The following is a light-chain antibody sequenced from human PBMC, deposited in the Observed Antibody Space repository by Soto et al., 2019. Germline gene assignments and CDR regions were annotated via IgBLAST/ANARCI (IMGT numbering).Light chain of an antibody. CDR3: EQYYIPWT. Sequence: DIVMTQSPDSLAVSLGERATINCKSSQSVLYNSNNKNYLAWYQQKPGQPPKLLIYWTSTRESGVPDRFSSSESRTDFPLPISSPLAQDVPAYHCEQYYIPWTFGQATNVDSK. CDR1: QSVLYNSNNKNY. V-gene: IGKV4-1*01. CDR2: WTS. J-gene: IGKJ1*01.